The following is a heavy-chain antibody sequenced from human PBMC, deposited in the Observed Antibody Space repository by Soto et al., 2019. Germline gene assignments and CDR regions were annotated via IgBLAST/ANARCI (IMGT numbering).Heavy chain of an antibody. V-gene: IGHV4-59*08. CDR2: VYYTGGT. CDR1: RGPSSSHD. Sequence: QVQLQQSGRGLVKPSETLSLTCTVSRGPSSSHDWGWIRQPPGRGLEWIGYVYYTGGTSYNPSLKSRVTISADTSTNHISLTLSSVTAAYTAVYYCVRQGIGNLHGLVDVWAQGTTVSVSS. CDR3: VRQGIGNLHGLVDV. J-gene: IGHJ6*02. D-gene: IGHD1-1*01.